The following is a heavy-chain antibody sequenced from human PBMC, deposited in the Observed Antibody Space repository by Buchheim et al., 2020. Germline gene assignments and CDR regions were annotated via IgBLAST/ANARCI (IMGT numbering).Heavy chain of an antibody. Sequence: EVQLVESGGGLVQPGGSLRLSCSASGFAFSTYWMSWVRQAPGKGLEWVANIKQDVSEKYYVDSMKGRFTISRDNAKNSLHLQMNSLRAEDTAVYYCARGSPMVRGVITNWYFDLWGRGTL. V-gene: IGHV3-7*01. CDR2: IKQDVSEK. CDR1: GFAFSTYW. CDR3: ARGSPMVRGVITNWYFDL. J-gene: IGHJ2*01. D-gene: IGHD3-10*01.